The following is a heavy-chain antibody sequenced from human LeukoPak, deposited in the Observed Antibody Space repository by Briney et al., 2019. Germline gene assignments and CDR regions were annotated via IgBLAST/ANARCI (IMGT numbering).Heavy chain of an antibody. V-gene: IGHV3-7*03. J-gene: IGHJ4*02. D-gene: IGHD3-9*01. Sequence: GGSLRLSCAASGFTFSSFWMSWVRQAPGKGLEWVANIRKDGSLQYYVDSVEGRFTISRDNAKNSLYLQMNTLRADDTAVYDCTRVSGGYDMSDYWGQGTLVTVSS. CDR3: TRVSGGYDMSDY. CDR2: IRKDGSLQ. CDR1: GFTFSSFW.